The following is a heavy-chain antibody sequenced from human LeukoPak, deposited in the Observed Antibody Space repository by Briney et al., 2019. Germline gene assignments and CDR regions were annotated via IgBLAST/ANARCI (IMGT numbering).Heavy chain of an antibody. D-gene: IGHD3-3*01. CDR1: GGSMSSYY. CDR2: IYYSGST. CDR3: TRVGFWSGYYHFDS. J-gene: IGHJ4*02. V-gene: IGHV4-59*01. Sequence: PSETLSLNCTVSGGSMSSYYWSWVRQPPGKGLEWIGYIYYSGSTNYNPSLKSRVTISVDTSKKQFFLKLSSVTAADTAVYYCTRVGFWSGYYHFDSWGQGTLVTVSS.